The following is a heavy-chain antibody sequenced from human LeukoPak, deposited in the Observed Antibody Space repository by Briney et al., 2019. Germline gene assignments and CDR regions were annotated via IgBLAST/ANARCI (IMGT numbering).Heavy chain of an antibody. J-gene: IGHJ4*02. V-gene: IGHV1-18*01. CDR2: ISAYNGNT. CDR3: ARRISSRNYYDSSGYSDY. D-gene: IGHD3-22*01. CDR1: GYTFTSYG. Sequence: ASVKVSCKASGYTFTSYGISWERQAPGQGLEWMGWISAYNGNTNYAQKLQGRVTMTTDTSTSTAYMELRSLRSDDTAVYYCARRISSRNYYDSSGYSDYWGQGTLVTVSS.